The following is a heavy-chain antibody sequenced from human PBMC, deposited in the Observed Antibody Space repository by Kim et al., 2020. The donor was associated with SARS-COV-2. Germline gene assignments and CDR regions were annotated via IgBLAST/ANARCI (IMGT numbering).Heavy chain of an antibody. V-gene: IGHV4-39*01. J-gene: IGHJ4*01. Sequence: SETLSLTCTVSGGSISSSSFYWGWLRQPPGKGLEWIGNIHHTGSTYYTPSLKSRVTISVDTSKNQSALKLSSVSAADTAVYYCARQRRTRGNDDFDYWG. CDR3: ARQRRTRGNDDFDY. D-gene: IGHD1-1*01. CDR2: IHHTGST. CDR1: GGSISSSSFY.